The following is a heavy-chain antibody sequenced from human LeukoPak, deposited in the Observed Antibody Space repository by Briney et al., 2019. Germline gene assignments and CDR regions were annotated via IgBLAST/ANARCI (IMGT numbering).Heavy chain of an antibody. Sequence: GGSLRLSCAASGFTFSGYTMNWVRQAPGKGLEWVSSISRSSGYIYYADSVKGRFTISRDNAKNSLYLQMTSLRAEDTAVYYCARGDLLLDFWGQGTPVTVS. CDR1: GFTFSGYT. D-gene: IGHD3/OR15-3a*01. CDR3: ARGDLLLDF. CDR2: ISRSSGYI. J-gene: IGHJ4*02. V-gene: IGHV3-21*01.